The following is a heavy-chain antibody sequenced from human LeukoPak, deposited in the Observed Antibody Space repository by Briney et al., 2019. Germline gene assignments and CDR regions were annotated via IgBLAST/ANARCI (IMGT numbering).Heavy chain of an antibody. D-gene: IGHD3-16*01. CDR3: AKAAGRGRSLGPYYYMDV. CDR2: IFSGGST. V-gene: IGHV3-66*01. CDR1: GFTVSSDY. J-gene: IGHJ6*03. Sequence: GGSLRLSCAISGFTVSSDYMSWVRQAPGKGLEWVSVIFSGGSTYYADSVKGRFTISRDNSKNTLYLQMNSLRAEDTAVYYCAKAAGRGRSLGPYYYMDVWGKGTTVTVSS.